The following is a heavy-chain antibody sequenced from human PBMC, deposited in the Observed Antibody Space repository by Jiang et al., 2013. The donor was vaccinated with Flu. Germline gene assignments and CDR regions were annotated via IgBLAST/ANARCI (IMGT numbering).Heavy chain of an antibody. V-gene: IGHV1-46*01. CDR1: GYTFTSYY. J-gene: IGHJ3*01. D-gene: IGHD5-12*01. Sequence: GAEVKKPGASVKVSCKASGYTFTSYYMHWVRQAPGQGLEWMSIISPSGGRTSSAQKFQGRVAMTRDTFTSTVYMELSSLRSEDTAVYYCATDRGSGSDAFDVWGQGTMVIVSS. CDR3: ATDRGSGSDAFDV. CDR2: ISPSGGRT.